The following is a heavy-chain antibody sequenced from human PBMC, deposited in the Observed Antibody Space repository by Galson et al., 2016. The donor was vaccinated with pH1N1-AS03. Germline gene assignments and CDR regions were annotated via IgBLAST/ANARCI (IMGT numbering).Heavy chain of an antibody. CDR3: GRHTFSYDTTATDRPDAVDI. J-gene: IGHJ3*02. Sequence: EVKKPGDSLKISCKSSGYGFNGYWTGWVRQMPGKGLEWMGIIFPGDSDTRYSPSFQGQVTISADKSTRTTYLQWRSLKASDTAIYYCGRHTFSYDTTATDRPDAVDIWGQGTIVTVFS. D-gene: IGHD3-22*01. CDR2: IFPGDSDT. V-gene: IGHV5-51*01. CDR1: GYGFNGYW.